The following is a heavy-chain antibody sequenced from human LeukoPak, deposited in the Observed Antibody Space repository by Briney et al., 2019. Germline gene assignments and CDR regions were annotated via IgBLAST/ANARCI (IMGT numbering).Heavy chain of an antibody. V-gene: IGHV4-30-4*01. CDR1: GSSISSGDYY. D-gene: IGHD2-2*02. CDR3: ARERSVPAAILPGSDYGMDV. Sequence: SETLSLTCTVSGSSISSGDYYWSWIRQPPGKGLEWIGYIYYSGSTYYNPSLKSRVTISVDTSKNQFSLKLSSVTAADTAVYYCARERSVPAAILPGSDYGMDVWGQGTTDTVSS. J-gene: IGHJ6*02. CDR2: IYYSGST.